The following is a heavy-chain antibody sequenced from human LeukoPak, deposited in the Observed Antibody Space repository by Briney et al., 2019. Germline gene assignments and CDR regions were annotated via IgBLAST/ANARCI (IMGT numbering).Heavy chain of an antibody. Sequence: GGSLRLSCAASGFTFSNYDMHWVRQAPGKXLEWVAVISYDGSNKYYADSVKGRFTISRDNSKNTLSLQMNSLRAEDTAVYYCAKMGDFGDFVVGSSFLDYWGQGTLVTVSS. CDR3: AKMGDFGDFVVGSSFLDY. D-gene: IGHD4-17*01. J-gene: IGHJ4*02. V-gene: IGHV3-30*18. CDR1: GFTFSNYD. CDR2: ISYDGSNK.